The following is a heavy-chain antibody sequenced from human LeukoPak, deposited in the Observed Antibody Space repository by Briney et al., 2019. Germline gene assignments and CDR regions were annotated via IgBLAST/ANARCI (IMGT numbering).Heavy chain of an antibody. V-gene: IGHV6-1*01. J-gene: IGHJ4*02. D-gene: IGHD1-14*01. CDR1: GDSVSSNSAA. Sequence: SQTLSLTSAISGDSVSSNSAAWNWIRQSPSRGLEWLGRTYYRSRWNKNYAVSVKSRITINQDTSKNQFSLQLNSVTPEDTAVYYCARTGGAADWGQGTLVTVSS. CDR2: TYYRSRWNK. CDR3: ARTGGAAD.